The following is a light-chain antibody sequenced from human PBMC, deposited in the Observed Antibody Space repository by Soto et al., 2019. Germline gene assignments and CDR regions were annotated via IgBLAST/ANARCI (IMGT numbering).Light chain of an antibody. CDR3: LQDYNYPRT. J-gene: IGKJ1*01. V-gene: IGKV1-6*01. Sequence: ALQMTQSPSSLSASVGDRVTITCRASQGIRTELGWYQQKPGKAPKLLIYAASTLHSGVPSRFSGSGSGTDFTLTISSLQPEDFATYYCLQDYNYPRTFGQGTKVEIK. CDR2: AAS. CDR1: QGIRTE.